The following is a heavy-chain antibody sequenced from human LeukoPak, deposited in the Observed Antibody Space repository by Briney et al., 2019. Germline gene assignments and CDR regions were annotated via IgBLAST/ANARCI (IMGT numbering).Heavy chain of an antibody. J-gene: IGHJ4*02. CDR1: AYTFTIYD. V-gene: IGHV1-8*03. D-gene: IGHD6-6*01. CDR2: MNPNSGNT. CDR3: ARVSSIAARPSFGY. Sequence: GASVTVSCTSSAYTFTIYDINWVRQATGQGLEWMGWMNPNSGNTGYAQKFQGRVTITRNTSISTAYMELSSLRSEDTAVYYCARVSSIAARPSFGYWGQGTLVTVSS.